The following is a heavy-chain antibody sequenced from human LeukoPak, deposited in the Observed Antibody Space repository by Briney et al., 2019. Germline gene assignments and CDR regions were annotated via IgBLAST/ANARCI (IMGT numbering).Heavy chain of an antibody. CDR3: ARLDRADCGGSRCSRGSGAFDI. J-gene: IGHJ3*02. CDR1: GYRFTTYW. Sequence: GESLKISCKASGYRFTTYWFGWVRQVPGKGLEWMGNIYPGDSDTRYSPSFQGQVTTSVDKSISTAYLQWSSLKASDTAIYYCARLDRADCGGSRCSRGSGAFDIGGQGTMVTVSS. V-gene: IGHV5-51*01. D-gene: IGHD2-21*01. CDR2: IYPGDSDT.